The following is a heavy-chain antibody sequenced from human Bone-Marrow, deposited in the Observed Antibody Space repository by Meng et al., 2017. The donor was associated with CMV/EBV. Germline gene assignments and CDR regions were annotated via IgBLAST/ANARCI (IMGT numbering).Heavy chain of an antibody. CDR1: GFTFSSYA. V-gene: IGHV3-23*01. J-gene: IGHJ5*02. CDR2: ISASGGST. D-gene: IGHD3-22*01. Sequence: GGSLRLSCAASGFTFSSYAMGWVRQAPGKGLKGVSTISASGGSTYYADSVKGRITISRDNFKNTMYLQMNSLRAEDTDAYDCAIVPGYYDSSDYLWRFDPWGQGTLVTVSS. CDR3: AIVPGYYDSSDYLWRFDP.